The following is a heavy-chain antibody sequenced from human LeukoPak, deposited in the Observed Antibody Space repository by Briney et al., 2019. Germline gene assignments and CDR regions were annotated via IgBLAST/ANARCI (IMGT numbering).Heavy chain of an antibody. V-gene: IGHV3-48*04. D-gene: IGHD6-19*01. CDR2: ISSSSSTI. J-gene: IGHJ3*02. CDR3: ARLPVGKDSSGWYSGAFDI. Sequence: PSGGSLRLSCAASGFTFSSYSMNWVRQAPGKGLEWVSYISSSSSTIYYADSVKGRFTISRDNAKNSLYLQMNSLRAEDTAVYYCARLPVGKDSSGWYSGAFDIWGQGTMVTVSS. CDR1: GFTFSSYS.